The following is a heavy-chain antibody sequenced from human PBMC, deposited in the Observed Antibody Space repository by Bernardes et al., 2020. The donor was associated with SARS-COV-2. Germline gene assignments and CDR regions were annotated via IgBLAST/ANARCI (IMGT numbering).Heavy chain of an antibody. J-gene: IGHJ5*02. CDR2: ISYSGTT. CDR1: GGSISANSDL. Sequence: SEPLSLTCTVSGGSISANSDLWVWIRQPPGKGLDWIGTISYSGTTHYNPSLKSRVTISVDTSKSQFSLTLSSVTAADTAVYYCARALHKSNWYWGWFDPCGQGTLVTVSS. D-gene: IGHD1-20*01. V-gene: IGHV4-39*01. CDR3: ARALHKSNWYWGWFDP.